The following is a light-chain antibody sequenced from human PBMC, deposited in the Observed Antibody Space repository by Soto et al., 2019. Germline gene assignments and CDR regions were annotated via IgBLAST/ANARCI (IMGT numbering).Light chain of an antibody. J-gene: IGKJ5*01. Sequence: AIRMTHSPSSLAASTGDGVTITSRASQGISSWLAWYQQKPGKDPKLLIYSASSLQSGVPSRFSGSGSCTDFTLTIICLQSEDVSTYYCQEYYSYPITFGQGTRLEIK. CDR2: SAS. CDR3: QEYYSYPIT. V-gene: IGKV1-8*01. CDR1: QGISSW.